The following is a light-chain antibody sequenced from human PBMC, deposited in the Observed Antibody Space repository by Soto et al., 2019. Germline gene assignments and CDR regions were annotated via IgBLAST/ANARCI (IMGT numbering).Light chain of an antibody. CDR1: SSDIEVYNY. Sequence: QSALTQPPSGSGSPGQSVTISCTGTSSDIEVYNYVSWYQQHPGKAPKLMIYEVSKRPSGVPDRFSGSKSGNTASLTVSGLQAEDEADYYCSSYAGSNNFCVFGTGTKLTVL. CDR3: SSYAGSNNFCV. CDR2: EVS. J-gene: IGLJ1*01. V-gene: IGLV2-8*01.